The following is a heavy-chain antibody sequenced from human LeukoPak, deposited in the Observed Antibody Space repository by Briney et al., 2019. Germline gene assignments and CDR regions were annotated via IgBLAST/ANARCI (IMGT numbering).Heavy chain of an antibody. CDR2: IKQDGSEK. V-gene: IGHV3-7*01. D-gene: IGHD5-12*01. Sequence: PGGSLRLSCAASGFTFSSYWMSWVRQAPGKGLEWVANIKQDGSEKYYVDSVKGRFIISRDNAKNSLYLQMNSLRAEDTAVYYCARDRGYSGYDPEGFDYWGQGTLVTVSS. J-gene: IGHJ4*02. CDR3: ARDRGYSGYDPEGFDY. CDR1: GFTFSSYW.